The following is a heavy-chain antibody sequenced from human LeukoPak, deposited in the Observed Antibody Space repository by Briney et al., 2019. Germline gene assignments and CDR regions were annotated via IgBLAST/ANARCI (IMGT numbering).Heavy chain of an antibody. D-gene: IGHD3-10*01. Sequence: PSETLTLICNVSGGSISSHYWSWTRQPPGKGLEWIGYIYFVGRTNYNPSLKSRVTISVDTSKNQFSLKLSSVTAADTAVYYCASTWFGGKYYYYYYMDVWGKGTTVTISS. V-gene: IGHV4-59*08. J-gene: IGHJ6*03. CDR2: IYFVGRT. CDR1: GGSISSHY. CDR3: ASTWFGGKYYYYYYMDV.